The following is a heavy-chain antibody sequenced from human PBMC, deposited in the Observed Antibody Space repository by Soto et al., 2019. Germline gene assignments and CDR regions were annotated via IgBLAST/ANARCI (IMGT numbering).Heavy chain of an antibody. D-gene: IGHD2-2*01. Sequence: EVQLLESGGGLVQPGGSLGLSCVASGFTFSTHAMSWVRQAPGKRLEWVSTFSGSGGNIYYAEAVKGRLTISRDDSKNSLSQQLNSLRVEDTAGYYSAKEPPSTVVPLAKDVWGQGTTVTVSS. CDR3: AKEPPSTVVPLAKDV. CDR1: GFTFSTHA. J-gene: IGHJ6*02. V-gene: IGHV3-23*01. CDR2: FSGSGGNI.